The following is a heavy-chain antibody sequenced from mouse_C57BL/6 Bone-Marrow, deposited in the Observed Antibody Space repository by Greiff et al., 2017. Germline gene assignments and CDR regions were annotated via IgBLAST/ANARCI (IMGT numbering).Heavy chain of an antibody. J-gene: IGHJ2*01. CDR3: THYYGSSYFDY. D-gene: IGHD1-1*01. CDR1: GFNFKDDY. V-gene: IGHV14-4*01. Sequence: VQLQQSGAELVRPGASVKLSCTASGFNFKDDYMHWVKQRPEQGLEWIGWIDPENGDTEYASNIQGKATITADTSSNTAYLQLSSLTSEDTAVSYCTHYYGSSYFDYWCQGTTLTVSS. CDR2: IDPENGDT.